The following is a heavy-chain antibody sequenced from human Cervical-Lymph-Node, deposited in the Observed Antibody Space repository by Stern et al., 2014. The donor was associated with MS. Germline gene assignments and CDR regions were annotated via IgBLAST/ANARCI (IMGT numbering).Heavy chain of an antibody. CDR3: AKAVPRAFDY. V-gene: IGHV3-23*04. CDR2: ITSDGTT. Sequence: VQLVQSGGGLVQPGGSLRLSCAASGFTFRSYPMSWVRQAPGKGLEWVSAITSDGTTYYADSVKGRFTISRDTSKNMLYLQMNSLRAEDTAVYYCAKAVPRAFDYWGQGTLVTVS. J-gene: IGHJ4*02. CDR1: GFTFRSYP. D-gene: IGHD1-1*01.